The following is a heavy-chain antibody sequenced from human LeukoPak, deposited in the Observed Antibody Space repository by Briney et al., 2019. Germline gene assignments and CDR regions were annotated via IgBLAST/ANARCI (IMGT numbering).Heavy chain of an antibody. CDR3: AREGYDSSYYYYLDY. V-gene: IGHV4-31*03. D-gene: IGHD3-22*01. Sequence: SQTLSLTCTISGGSISSGDYYWSWIRQHPGKGLEWIGNIYYSGSTYYNPSLKSRVTISVDTSKSQFSLKLSSVTAADTAVYYCAREGYDSSYYYYLDYWGQGTLVTVSS. CDR2: IYYSGST. CDR1: GGSISSGDYY. J-gene: IGHJ4*02.